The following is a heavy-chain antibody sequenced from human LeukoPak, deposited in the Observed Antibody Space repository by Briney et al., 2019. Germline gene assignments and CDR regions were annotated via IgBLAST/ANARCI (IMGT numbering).Heavy chain of an antibody. V-gene: IGHV3-23*01. Sequence: PGGSLRLSCAASGFTFSSYAMSWVRQAPGKGLEWVSVISGSGGSTYYADSVKGRFTISRDNSKNTLYLQMNSLRAEDTAVYYCAKDSTGILTGYYAPGEDYWGQGTLVTVSS. CDR2: ISGSGGST. D-gene: IGHD3-9*01. CDR3: AKDSTGILTGYYAPGEDY. J-gene: IGHJ4*02. CDR1: GFTFSSYA.